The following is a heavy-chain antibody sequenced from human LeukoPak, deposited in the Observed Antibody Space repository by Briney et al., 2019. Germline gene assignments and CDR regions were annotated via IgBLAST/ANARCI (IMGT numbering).Heavy chain of an antibody. D-gene: IGHD2-8*02. CDR3: ARDRAPYCTVTDCPVNYFDY. J-gene: IGHJ4*02. Sequence: PGGSLRLSCAASGFTFSHYYMTWIRQAPGGGLEWVSDIGTSSSYTKYADSVKGRFTISRDNAKNSLYLQMNSLRAEDTAVYYCARDRAPYCTVTDCPVNYFDYWGQGTLVTVSS. V-gene: IGHV3-11*05. CDR2: IGTSSSYT. CDR1: GFTFSHYY.